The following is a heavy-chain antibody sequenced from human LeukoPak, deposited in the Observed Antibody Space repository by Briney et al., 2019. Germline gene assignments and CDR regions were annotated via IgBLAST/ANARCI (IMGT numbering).Heavy chain of an antibody. CDR3: ARISMATDY. CDR2: ISYDGSNK. J-gene: IGHJ4*02. V-gene: IGHV3-30-3*01. Sequence: SGGSLRLSCAASGFTFSSYAMHWVRQAPGKGLEWVAVISYDGSNKYYADSVKGRFTISRDNSKNTLYLQMNSLRAEDTAVYYCARISMATDYWGQGTLVTVSS. CDR1: GFTFSSYA. D-gene: IGHD2/OR15-2a*01.